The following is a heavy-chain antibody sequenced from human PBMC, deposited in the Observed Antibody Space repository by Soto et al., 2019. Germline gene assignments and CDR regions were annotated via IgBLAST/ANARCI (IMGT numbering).Heavy chain of an antibody. Sequence: SETLSLPNTVSGGSLRGYYLSWIRPPPGKGLEWIGYMYNTGSTVYNPSFKSRVTISVDTSKNQFSLKLNSVTAADTAVYYCARDLWGYCGTDCYPLDVWGQGTTVTVSS. D-gene: IGHD2-21*02. V-gene: IGHV4-59*01. CDR3: ARDLWGYCGTDCYPLDV. CDR2: MYNTGST. CDR1: GGSLRGYY. J-gene: IGHJ6*02.